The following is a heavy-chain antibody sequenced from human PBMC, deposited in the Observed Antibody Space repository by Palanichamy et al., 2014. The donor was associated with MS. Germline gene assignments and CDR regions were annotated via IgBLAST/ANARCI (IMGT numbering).Heavy chain of an antibody. D-gene: IGHD6-25*01. J-gene: IGHJ1*01. Sequence: EVQLLETGGDLVRPGGSLRLSCATSGFAFSTYAMAWVRQPPGKGLEWVSAIRGADDTTYYSESVKGRFIVSRDHSKNILFLRMTDLTADGTAVYYCAKDRGSGRYFDSSLHHWGPGTLVTVSS. CDR3: AKDRGSGRYFDSSLHH. V-gene: IGHV3-23*01. CDR2: IRGADDTT. CDR1: GFAFSTYA.